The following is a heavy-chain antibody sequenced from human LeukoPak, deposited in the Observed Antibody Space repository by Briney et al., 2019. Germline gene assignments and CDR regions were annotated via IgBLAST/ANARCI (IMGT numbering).Heavy chain of an antibody. V-gene: IGHV1-2*02. CDR2: INPNNGGP. Sequence: ASVKVSCKASGYTFADYYIHWVRQAPGQGLEWMGWINPNNGGPNYAQKFQGRVTMTSDTSISTAYMELSRLRSDDTAVYYCARVLQASLRFLEWLLWYWGQGTLVTVSS. CDR3: ARVLQASLRFLEWLLWY. J-gene: IGHJ4*02. CDR1: GYTFADYY. D-gene: IGHD3-3*01.